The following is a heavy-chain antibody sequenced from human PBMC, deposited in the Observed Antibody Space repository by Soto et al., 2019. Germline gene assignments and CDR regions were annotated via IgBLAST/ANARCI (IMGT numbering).Heavy chain of an antibody. D-gene: IGHD6-19*01. CDR3: AKEQGSGWFFDY. CDR2: ISYDGSNK. J-gene: IGHJ4*02. CDR1: GFTFSSYG. Sequence: QVQLVESGGGVVQPGRSLRLSCAASGFTFSSYGMHWVRQAPGKGLEWVAVISYDGSNKYYADSVKGRFTISRDNSKNTLYLHMNSLRAEDTAVYYCAKEQGSGWFFDYWGQGTLVTVSS. V-gene: IGHV3-30*18.